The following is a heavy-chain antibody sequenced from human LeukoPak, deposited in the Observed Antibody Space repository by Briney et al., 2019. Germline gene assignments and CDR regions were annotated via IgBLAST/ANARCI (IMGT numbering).Heavy chain of an antibody. V-gene: IGHV3-53*01. CDR3: TRDWIAVAGTIEY. J-gene: IGHJ4*02. CDR2: IYRGGNT. Sequence: GGSLRLSCAASGFTFSSYEINWVRQAPGKGLEWVSVIYRGGNTDYADSVKGRFTISRDNSKNTVYLQMNSLRAEDTAVYYCTRDWIAVAGTIEYWGQGTLVTVSS. CDR1: GFTFSSYE. D-gene: IGHD6-19*01.